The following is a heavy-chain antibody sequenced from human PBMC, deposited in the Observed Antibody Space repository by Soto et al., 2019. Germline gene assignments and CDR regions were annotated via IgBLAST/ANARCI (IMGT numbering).Heavy chain of an antibody. J-gene: IGHJ4*02. CDR1: GGSISSGTYY. CDR2: IYYSGNT. Sequence: QLQLQESGPGLVKPSETLSLTCTVSGGSISSGTYYWAWIRQPPGKGLEWIGSIYYSGNTIYNPSLKSRVTTSVDTSKNHFSLKLSSVTAADTAVYYCASRPYSRRLAQWFFDYWGQGILVPVSS. CDR3: ASRPYSRRLAQWFFDY. V-gene: IGHV4-39*02. D-gene: IGHD6-13*01.